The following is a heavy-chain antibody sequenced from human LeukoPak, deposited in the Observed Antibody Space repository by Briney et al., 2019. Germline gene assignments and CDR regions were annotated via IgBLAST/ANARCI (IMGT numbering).Heavy chain of an antibody. CDR1: GFTFSSYS. D-gene: IGHD5-18*01. J-gene: IGHJ4*02. V-gene: IGHV3-21*01. Sequence: PGGSLRLSCAASGFTFSSYSMDWVRQAPGKGLEWVSSISSSSSYIYYADSVKGRFTISRDNAKNSLCLQMNSLRAEDTAVYYCASSLGYSYGGDFDYWGQGTLVTVSS. CDR2: ISSSSSYI. CDR3: ASSLGYSYGGDFDY.